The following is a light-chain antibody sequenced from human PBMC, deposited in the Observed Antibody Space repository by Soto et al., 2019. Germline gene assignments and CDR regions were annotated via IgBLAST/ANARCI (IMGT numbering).Light chain of an antibody. CDR1: QSVSIW. CDR2: DAS. Sequence: DIEMTQSPATLSASVGDRVTITCRASQSVSIWLAWYQKEPGKAPKLLLYDASSLESGVPSRCSGSGSGTEFTLTISTLHPDDFANYYCQQYNSYSPWTFGQGTKVYIK. V-gene: IGKV1-5*01. CDR3: QQYNSYSPWT. J-gene: IGKJ1*01.